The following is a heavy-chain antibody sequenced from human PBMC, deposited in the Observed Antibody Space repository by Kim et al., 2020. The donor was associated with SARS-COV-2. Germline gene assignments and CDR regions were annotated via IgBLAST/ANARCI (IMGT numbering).Heavy chain of an antibody. J-gene: IGHJ4*02. D-gene: IGHD3-10*01. CDR3: ARDPGYASGSFDF. V-gene: IGHV1-2*02. Sequence: AETFHGRITMTRDTSISTAYMELSRLRSDDTAVYYCARDPGYASGSFDFWGQGTLVTVSS.